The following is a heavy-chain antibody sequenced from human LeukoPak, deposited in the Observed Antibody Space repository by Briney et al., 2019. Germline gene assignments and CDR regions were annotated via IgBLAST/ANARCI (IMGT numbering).Heavy chain of an antibody. J-gene: IGHJ4*02. CDR1: GYTFTSYG. D-gene: IGHD2/OR15-2a*01. CDR3: ARDWGSERIIADY. Sequence: EASVKVSCKSSGYTFTSYGISWLRQAPRQGLEWMGWISPDKGNTDYAQKFQGRLTVTTDTSTSTAYMELRSLRSDDTAVYYCARDWGSERIIADYWGQGTLVTVSS. CDR2: ISPDKGNT. V-gene: IGHV1-18*01.